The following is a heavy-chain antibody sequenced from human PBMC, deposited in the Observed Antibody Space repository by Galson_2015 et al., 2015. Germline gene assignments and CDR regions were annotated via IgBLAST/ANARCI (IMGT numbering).Heavy chain of an antibody. CDR3: AREGTMIVVVLDY. J-gene: IGHJ4*02. D-gene: IGHD3-22*01. Sequence: SLRLSCAASGFTFSSYSMNWVRQAPGKGLEWVSSISSSSSYIYYADSVKGRFTISRDNAKNSLYLQMNSLRAEDTAVYYCAREGTMIVVVLDYWGQGTLVTVSS. CDR2: ISSSSSYI. V-gene: IGHV3-21*01. CDR1: GFTFSSYS.